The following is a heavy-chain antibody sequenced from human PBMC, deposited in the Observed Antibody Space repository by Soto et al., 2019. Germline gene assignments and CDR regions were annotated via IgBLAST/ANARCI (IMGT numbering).Heavy chain of an antibody. CDR3: ARIQLDTIMALDY. V-gene: IGHV3-33*01. J-gene: IGHJ4*02. Sequence: QVQLVESGGGVVQPGGSLRLSCAASGFTFDAYGFHWVRQAPGKGLEWVAVVWSNGNLKYYADSVKGRFTISRDRSKSALNSQMNSLRADDTAVYYCARIQLDTIMALDYWGQGTLVTVSS. D-gene: IGHD1-1*01. CDR1: GFTFDAYG. CDR2: VWSNGNLK.